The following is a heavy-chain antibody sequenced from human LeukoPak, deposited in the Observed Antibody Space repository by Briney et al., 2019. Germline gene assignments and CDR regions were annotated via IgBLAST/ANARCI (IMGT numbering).Heavy chain of an antibody. D-gene: IGHD6-13*01. V-gene: IGHV1-69*04. J-gene: IGHJ4*02. CDR2: ILPYTGTT. Sequence: HRASVKVSCKASGGTFSTYAINWVRQAPGQGLEWMGRILPYTGTTNYAQRFQGRVTITADKSTSTAYMELSSLRFEDAAVYYCARGYIAAAANFDYWGQGTLVTVSS. CDR3: ARGYIAAAANFDY. CDR1: GGTFSTYA.